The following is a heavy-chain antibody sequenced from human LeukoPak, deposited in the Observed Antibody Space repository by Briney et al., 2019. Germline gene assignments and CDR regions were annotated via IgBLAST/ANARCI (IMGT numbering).Heavy chain of an antibody. V-gene: IGHV5-51*07. D-gene: IGHD4-11*01. Sequence: GESLKISCKGSGYDFATFWTGWVHQMPGKGLEWMGIIYPGDSDTRYSPSFQGQVTISADQSIGTAFLHWGSLKASDTAMYYCARAPTSLSNPYHLDYWGQGTLVTVSS. J-gene: IGHJ4*02. CDR3: ARAPTSLSNPYHLDY. CDR1: GYDFATFW. CDR2: IYPGDSDT.